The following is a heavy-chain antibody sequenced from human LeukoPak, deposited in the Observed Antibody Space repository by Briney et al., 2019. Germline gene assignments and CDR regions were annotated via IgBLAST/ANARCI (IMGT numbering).Heavy chain of an antibody. D-gene: IGHD3-10*01. CDR1: GGTFSSYA. CDR2: IIPIFGTA. V-gene: IGHV1-69*05. J-gene: IGHJ6*03. Sequence: GSSVKVSFKASGGTFSSYAISWVRQAPGQGLEWMGGIIPIFGTANYAQKFQGRVTITTDESTSTAYMELSSLRSEDTAVYYCARGAYYGSGSYSTPYYYYYMDVWGKGTTVTVSS. CDR3: ARGAYYGSGSYSTPYYYYYMDV.